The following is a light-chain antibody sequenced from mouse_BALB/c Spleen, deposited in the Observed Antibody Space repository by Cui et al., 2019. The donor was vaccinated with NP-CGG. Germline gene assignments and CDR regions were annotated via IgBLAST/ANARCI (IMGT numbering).Light chain of an antibody. J-gene: IGLJ1*01. CDR2: GTN. CDR3: ALWYSNHWV. V-gene: IGLV1*01. CDR1: TGAVTTSNY. Sequence: QAVVTQYSAPTTSPGETVTLTCRSSTGAVTTSNYANWVQEKPDHLFTGLIGGTNNRAPGVPARFSGSLIGDKAALTITGAQTEDEAIYFCALWYSNHWVFCGGTKLTVL.